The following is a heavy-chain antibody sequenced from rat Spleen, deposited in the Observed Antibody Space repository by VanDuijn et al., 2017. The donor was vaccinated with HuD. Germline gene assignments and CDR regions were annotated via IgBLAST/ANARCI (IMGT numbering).Heavy chain of an antibody. Sequence: EVQLQESGPGLVKPSQSLSLTCSVTGYSITSNYWGWIRKFPGNKMEWMGYISYSGSTSYNPSPKSRISITKDTAKNQFFLQLNAVTAEDTATYYCARRHYGYTDYCDYGGQGVMVTVSS. CDR1: GYSITSNY. CDR2: ISYSGST. CDR3: ARRHYGYTDYCDY. J-gene: IGHJ2*01. D-gene: IGHD1-9*01. V-gene: IGHV3-1*01.